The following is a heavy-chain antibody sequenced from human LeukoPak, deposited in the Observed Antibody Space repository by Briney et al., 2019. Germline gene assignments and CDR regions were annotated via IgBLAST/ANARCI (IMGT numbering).Heavy chain of an antibody. D-gene: IGHD1-26*01. J-gene: IGHJ4*02. V-gene: IGHV3-74*01. CDR3: VRGGVGAPPFDY. CDR1: GFTFSSHW. CDR2: IKPDGSSI. Sequence: GGSLRLSCAASGFTFSSHWMHCVRQAPGKGLVWGSRIKPDGSSIDYADSAKGRFTTSRDNAKNAMYMKMNSLRADDTAVYYCVRGGVGAPPFDYWGPGTLVTVSS.